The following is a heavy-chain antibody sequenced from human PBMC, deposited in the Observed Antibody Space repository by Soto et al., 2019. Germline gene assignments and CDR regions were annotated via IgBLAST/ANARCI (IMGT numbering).Heavy chain of an antibody. Sequence: GGSLRLSCAASGFTFSSYGMHWVRQAPGKGLEWVAVISYDGSNKYYADSVKGRFTISRDNSKNTLYLQMNSLSAEDTAVYYCAKDFPRKRLGDYFDYWGQGTLVTVSS. CDR2: ISYDGSNK. CDR1: GFTFSSYG. V-gene: IGHV3-30*18. CDR3: AKDFPRKRLGDYFDY. J-gene: IGHJ4*02.